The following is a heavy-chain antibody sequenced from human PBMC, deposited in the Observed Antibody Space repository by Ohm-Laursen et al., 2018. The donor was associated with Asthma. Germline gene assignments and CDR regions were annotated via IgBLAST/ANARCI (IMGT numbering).Heavy chain of an antibody. D-gene: IGHD4-17*01. CDR1: GFTFDDYA. CDR3: AKDNYGDYPYYYGMDV. Sequence: SLRLSCTATGFTFDDYAMHWVRQAPGKGLEWVSGISWNSGSIGYADSVKGRFTISRDNAKNSLHLQMYSLRAEDTALYYCAKDNYGDYPYYYGMDVWGQGTTVTVSS. V-gene: IGHV3-9*01. J-gene: IGHJ6*02. CDR2: ISWNSGSI.